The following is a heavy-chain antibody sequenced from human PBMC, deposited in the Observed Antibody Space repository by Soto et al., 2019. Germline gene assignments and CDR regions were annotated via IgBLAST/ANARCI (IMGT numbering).Heavy chain of an antibody. CDR1: GGSIRVLSYY. Sequence: SQTLSLTSTVSGGSIRVLSYYWTLIRQTPGKGLERVRCSYYSGTPNLDPAHKGPVTISADPSTIKYPPRVTAGTAAHTAVYDCTRRYNWNDYYFDPWGQGTLVTVSA. V-gene: IGHV4-39*01. CDR2: SYYSGTP. J-gene: IGHJ5*02. CDR3: TRRYNWNDYYFDP. D-gene: IGHD1-20*01.